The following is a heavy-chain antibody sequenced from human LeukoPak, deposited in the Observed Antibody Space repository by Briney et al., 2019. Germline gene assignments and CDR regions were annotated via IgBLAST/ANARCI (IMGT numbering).Heavy chain of an antibody. D-gene: IGHD3-22*01. Sequence: VASVKVSCKVSGYTLTELSMHWVRQAPGQGLEWMGWISAYNGNTNYAQKLQGRVTMTTDTSTSTAYMELRSLRSDDTAVYYCARDQWYYDSGHDAFDIWGQGTMVTVSS. CDR3: ARDQWYYDSGHDAFDI. V-gene: IGHV1-18*01. CDR1: GYTLTELS. CDR2: ISAYNGNT. J-gene: IGHJ3*02.